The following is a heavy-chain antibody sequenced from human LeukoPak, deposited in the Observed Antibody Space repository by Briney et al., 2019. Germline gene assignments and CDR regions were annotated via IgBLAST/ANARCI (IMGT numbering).Heavy chain of an antibody. J-gene: IGHJ6*02. CDR1: GGTFSSYA. CDR2: IIPILGIA. D-gene: IGHD1-1*01. V-gene: IGHV1-69*04. Sequence: ASVKVSCKASGGTFSSYAISWVRQAPGQGLEWMGRIIPILGIANYAQKFQGRVTITADKSTSTAYMELSSLRSEDTAVYYCARDLLERPSYYYYGMDVWGQGTAVTVSS. CDR3: ARDLLERPSYYYYGMDV.